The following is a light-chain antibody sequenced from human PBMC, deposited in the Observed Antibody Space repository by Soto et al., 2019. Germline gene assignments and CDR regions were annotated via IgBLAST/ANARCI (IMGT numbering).Light chain of an antibody. V-gene: IGKV3-20*01. CDR1: QSVSSSY. CDR2: GAS. J-gene: IGKJ2*01. Sequence: EIVLTQSPGTLSLSPGERATLSCRAIQSVSSSYLACYQQKPGKAPRLLIYGASGRATGIPDRFSGSGSGTDFTLTISRLEPEDCAVYYCQQYPGYTFGQGTKLEIK. CDR3: QQYPGYT.